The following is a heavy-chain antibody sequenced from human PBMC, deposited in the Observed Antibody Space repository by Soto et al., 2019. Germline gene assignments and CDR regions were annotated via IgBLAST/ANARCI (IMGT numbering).Heavy chain of an antibody. CDR3: ARRYGSFFDI. CDR1: GGSISSGGYY. CDR2: INHSGST. Sequence: SETLSLTCTVSGGSISSGGYYWSWIRQPPGKGLEWIGEINHSGSTNYNPSLKSRVTISVDTSKNQFSLKPSSVTAADTAVYYCARRYGSFFDIWGQGTMVTVSS. D-gene: IGHD3-10*01. V-gene: IGHV4-39*07. J-gene: IGHJ3*02.